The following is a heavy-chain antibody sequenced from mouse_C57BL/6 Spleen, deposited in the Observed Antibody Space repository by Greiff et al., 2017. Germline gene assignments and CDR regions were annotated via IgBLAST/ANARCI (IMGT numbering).Heavy chain of an antibody. V-gene: IGHV1-54*01. CDR2: INPGSGGT. CDR1: GYAFTNYL. CDR3: ARGGKTHFDD. J-gene: IGHJ2*01. Sequence: QVQLQQSGAELVRPGTSVKVSCKASGYAFTNYLIEWVKQRPGQGLEWIGVINPGSGGTNYNEKFKGKATLTADKSSSTAYMQLSSLTSEDSAVYFCARGGKTHFDDGGQGTTLTVSS.